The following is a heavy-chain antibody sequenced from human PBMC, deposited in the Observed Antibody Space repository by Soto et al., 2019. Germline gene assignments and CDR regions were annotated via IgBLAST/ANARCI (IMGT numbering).Heavy chain of an antibody. D-gene: IGHD4-17*01. V-gene: IGHV1-18*04. CDR2: ISTFNGNT. CDR1: ASTFTGYT. J-gene: IGHJ5*02. CDR3: AMATVTFGRWFGP. Sequence: QVHLVQSGTEVKEPGASVKVSCKASASTFTGYTINWVRQAPGQGLEWMGWISTFNGNTKYAGNFEGRVTMTTNTSTTTAYMELTSLTFDATAVYFCAMATVTFGRWFGPWGQGTLVSVS.